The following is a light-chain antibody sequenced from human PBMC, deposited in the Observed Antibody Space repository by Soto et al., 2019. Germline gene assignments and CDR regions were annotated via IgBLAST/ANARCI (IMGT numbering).Light chain of an antibody. V-gene: IGKV1-13*02. CDR1: QDIRGA. J-gene: IGKJ5*01. CDR3: QQFNTYPIT. Sequence: AIQLTQSPSSLSASVGDRVTITCRASQDIRGALAWYQQKPGKAPKLLIYDVSSLESGVPSRFSGSGSGTDFTPTISSLQPEDFATYYCQQFNTYPITFGQGTRLEIK. CDR2: DVS.